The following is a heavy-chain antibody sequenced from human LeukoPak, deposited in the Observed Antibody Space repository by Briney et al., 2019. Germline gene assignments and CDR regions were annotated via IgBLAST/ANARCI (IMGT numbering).Heavy chain of an antibody. CDR3: AKAMVRGVPIDY. J-gene: IGHJ4*02. CDR1: GFSFSSYA. CDR2: VSGSGGST. D-gene: IGHD3-10*01. V-gene: IGHV3-23*01. Sequence: GGSLRLSCAASGFSFSSYAMSWVRQAPGKGLEWVSSVSGSGGSTHYADSVKGRFTISRDNSKNTLYLQMNSLRAEDTAVYYCAKAMVRGVPIDYWGQGTLVTVSS.